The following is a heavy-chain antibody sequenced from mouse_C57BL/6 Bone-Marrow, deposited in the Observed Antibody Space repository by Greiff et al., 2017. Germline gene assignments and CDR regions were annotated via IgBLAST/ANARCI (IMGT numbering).Heavy chain of an antibody. CDR1: GYTFTSYW. D-gene: IGHD1-1*01. J-gene: IGHJ2*01. CDR2: IDPSDSYT. V-gene: IGHV1-50*01. CDR3: ARGITTVVDPLFDY. Sequence: QVQLQQSGAELVKPGASVKLSCKASGYTFTSYWMQWVKQRPGQGLEWIGEIDPSDSYTNYNQKFKGKATLTVDTSSSTAYMQLSSLTSEDSAVYYCARGITTVVDPLFDYWGQGTTLTVSS.